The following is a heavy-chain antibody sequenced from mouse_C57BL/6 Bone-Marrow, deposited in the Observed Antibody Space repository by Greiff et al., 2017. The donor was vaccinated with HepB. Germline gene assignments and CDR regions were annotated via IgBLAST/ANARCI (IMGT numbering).Heavy chain of an antibody. D-gene: IGHD2-3*01. V-gene: IGHV5-2*01. Sequence: EVKLMESGGGLVQPGESLKLSCESNEYEFPSHDMSWVRKTPEKRLELVAAINSDGGSTYYPDTMERRFIISRDNTKKTLYLQMSSLRSEDTALYYLDGYYVLYFDVWGTGTTVTVSS. CDR3: DGYYVLYFDV. CDR2: INSDGGST. CDR1: EYEFPSHD. J-gene: IGHJ1*03.